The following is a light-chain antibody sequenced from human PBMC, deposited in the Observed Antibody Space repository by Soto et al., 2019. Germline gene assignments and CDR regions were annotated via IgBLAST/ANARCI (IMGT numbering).Light chain of an antibody. J-gene: IGLJ3*02. CDR1: SSDVGGYNY. Sequence: QSALTQPASVSGSPGQSITISCTGTSSDVGGYNYVSWYQQHPGKAPKLMIYEVSNRPSVLSNRFSGSNSGNTASLTISGLRAEDDAAYYCSSYSSSNFWVFGGGTKLTVL. CDR2: EVS. CDR3: SSYSSSNFWV. V-gene: IGLV2-14*01.